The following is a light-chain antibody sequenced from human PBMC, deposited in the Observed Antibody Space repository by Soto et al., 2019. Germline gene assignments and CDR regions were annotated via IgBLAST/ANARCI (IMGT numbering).Light chain of an antibody. Sequence: DIVMTQSPDSLAVSLGERATINCKSSQSVYYSANSKNYLAWYQQKPGQSPKLLIYWASTRESGVPDRFSGSWSGTDFTLTISSLQAEDVAVYSCQQYYSTPYTFGQGTKLEIK. CDR1: QSVYYSANSKNY. CDR2: WAS. J-gene: IGKJ2*01. CDR3: QQYYSTPYT. V-gene: IGKV4-1*01.